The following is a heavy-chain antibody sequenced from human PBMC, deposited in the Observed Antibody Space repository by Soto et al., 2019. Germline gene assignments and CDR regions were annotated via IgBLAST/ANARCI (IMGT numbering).Heavy chain of an antibody. D-gene: IGHD6-13*01. CDR3: ASTTTEYSSSWPNWFDP. CDR2: IYYSGST. Sequence: SETLSLTCTVSGGSISSGGYYWSWIRQHPGKGLEWIGYIYYSGSTYYNPSLKSRVTRSVDTSKNKCSLKLSSVTAADTAVYYCASTTTEYSSSWPNWFDPWGQGTLVTVSS. CDR1: GGSISSGGYY. V-gene: IGHV4-31*03. J-gene: IGHJ5*02.